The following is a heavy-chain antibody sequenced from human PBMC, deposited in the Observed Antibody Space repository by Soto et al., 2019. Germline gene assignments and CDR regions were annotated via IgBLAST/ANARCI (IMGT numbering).Heavy chain of an antibody. Sequence: QVQLQESGPGLVKPSQTLSLTCTVSGGSISSGGYYWTWIRQHPGKGLEWIGYNYYSGITYYNPSLKRRVTISLDTSKNQFSLKLSSVTPADTAGYYCSRGTSIAGLDDGMDFWGQGTTVTVSS. V-gene: IGHV4-31*03. CDR3: SRGTSIAGLDDGMDF. CDR1: GGSISSGGYY. D-gene: IGHD6-6*01. J-gene: IGHJ6*02. CDR2: NYYSGIT.